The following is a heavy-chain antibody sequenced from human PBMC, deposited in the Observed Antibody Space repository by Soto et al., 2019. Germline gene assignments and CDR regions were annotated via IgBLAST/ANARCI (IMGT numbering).Heavy chain of an antibody. CDR3: ERLPSRRWVDY. V-gene: IGHV4-39*01. J-gene: IGHJ4*02. CDR2: MYYNVGT. Sequence: SETLSLTCIVSGSSISSSGYYWGWIRQPPGKGLEWIASMYYNVGTYYNPSLKSRVTISVDTSANQFSLKLSSVTAADTAVYYCERLPSRRWVDYCGQGTLVTVSS. D-gene: IGHD3-16*01. CDR1: GSSISSSGYY.